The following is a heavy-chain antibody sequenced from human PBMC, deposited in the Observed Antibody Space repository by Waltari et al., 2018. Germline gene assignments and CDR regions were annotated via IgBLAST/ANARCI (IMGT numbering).Heavy chain of an antibody. J-gene: IGHJ2*01. CDR3: ARGVGYCSSTSCLRGYWYFDL. CDR1: GFTFSSYW. D-gene: IGHD2-2*01. CDR2: IKQDGSEK. V-gene: IGHV3-7*01. Sequence: EVQLVESGGGLVQPGGSLRLSCAASGFTFSSYWMSWVRQAPGKGLEWVANIKQDGSEKYYVDSVKGRFTISRDNAKNSLYLQMNSLRAEDTAVYYCARGVGYCSSTSCLRGYWYFDLWGRGTLVTVSS.